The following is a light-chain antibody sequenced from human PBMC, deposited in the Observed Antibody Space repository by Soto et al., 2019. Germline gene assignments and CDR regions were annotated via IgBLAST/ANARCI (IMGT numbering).Light chain of an antibody. V-gene: IGKV3-15*01. CDR3: QQYDNWPPWT. CDR2: GAS. CDR1: QSVSTN. J-gene: IGKJ1*01. Sequence: EIVMTQSPATLSVSPGERATLSCRASQSVSTNLPWYQQKPGQAPILLIYGASTRAAGVPDRFSGSGSGTDVTLTISGLQSEDFAVYSCQQYDNWPPWTFGKGTKVELK.